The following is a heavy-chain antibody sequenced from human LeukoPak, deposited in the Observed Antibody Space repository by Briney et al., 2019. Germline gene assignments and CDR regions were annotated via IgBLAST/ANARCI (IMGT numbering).Heavy chain of an antibody. V-gene: IGHV3-21*01. CDR3: ARNGNSGYDSLDY. D-gene: IGHD5-12*01. CDR1: GFTFSSYS. J-gene: IGHJ4*02. Sequence: GGSLRLSCAASGFTFSSYSMNWVRQAPGKGLEWVSSISSSSSYIYYADSVKGRFTISRDNAKNSLYLQMNSLRAEDTAVYYCARNGNSGYDSLDYWGQGTLVTVSP. CDR2: ISSSSSYI.